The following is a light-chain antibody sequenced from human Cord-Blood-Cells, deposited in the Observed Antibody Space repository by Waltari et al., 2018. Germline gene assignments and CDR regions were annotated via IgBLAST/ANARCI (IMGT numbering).Light chain of an antibody. Sequence: DIQMTQSPSSLSASVGDRVTITCRASQSISSYLNWYQQKPGKAPKLLIYAASSLQSGVPSRFSGSGSGTDFTLTISSLQPEDFATYYCQQSYSTPLYSFGQRTKLEI. CDR2: AAS. V-gene: IGKV1-39*01. CDR1: QSISSY. J-gene: IGKJ2*03. CDR3: QQSYSTPLYS.